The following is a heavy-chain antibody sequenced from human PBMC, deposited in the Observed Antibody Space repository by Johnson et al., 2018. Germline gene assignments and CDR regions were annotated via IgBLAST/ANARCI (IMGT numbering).Heavy chain of an antibody. CDR2: IYTGESK. CDR3: AKDVGPSVTYYYYGMDI. Sequence: VQLVQSGGGLIQPGGSLRLSCAVSGFNVTSNNMTWVRQAPGKGLEWVSVIYTGESKYYADSVKGRFTISRDNSNNTLYLQMNSPRAEDTAMYYCAKDVGPSVTYYYYGMDIWGQGTTVTISS. D-gene: IGHD1-26*01. V-gene: IGHV3-66*03. J-gene: IGHJ6*02. CDR1: GFNVTSNN.